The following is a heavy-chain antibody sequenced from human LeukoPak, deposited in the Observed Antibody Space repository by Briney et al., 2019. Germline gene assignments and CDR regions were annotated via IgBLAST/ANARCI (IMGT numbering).Heavy chain of an antibody. CDR2: IYTSGST. CDR1: GGSISSGSCY. D-gene: IGHD3-10*01. Sequence: SETLSLTCTVSGGSISSGSCYWSWIRQPAGKGLEWIGRIYTSGSTNYNPSLKSRVTISVDTSKNQFSLKLSSVTAADTAVYYCARGYPGSYFDYWGQGTLVTVSS. V-gene: IGHV4-61*02. J-gene: IGHJ4*02. CDR3: ARGYPGSYFDY.